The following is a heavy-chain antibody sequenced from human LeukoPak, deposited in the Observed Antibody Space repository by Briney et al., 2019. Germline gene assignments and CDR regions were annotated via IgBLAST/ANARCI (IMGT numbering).Heavy chain of an antibody. Sequence: SETLSLTCTVSGGSISSYYWSWIRQPPGKGLEWIGYIYYSGSTNYNPSLKSRVTISVDTSKNQFSLKLSSVTAADTAVYYCARDHFDDCSSTSCYGGWFDPWGQGTLVTVSS. D-gene: IGHD2-2*01. J-gene: IGHJ5*02. V-gene: IGHV4-59*01. CDR3: ARDHFDDCSSTSCYGGWFDP. CDR1: GGSISSYY. CDR2: IYYSGST.